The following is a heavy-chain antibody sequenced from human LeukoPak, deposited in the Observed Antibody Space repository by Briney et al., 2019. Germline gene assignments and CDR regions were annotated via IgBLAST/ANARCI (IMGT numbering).Heavy chain of an antibody. Sequence: GGSLRLSCVASGFTFNNAWKSWVRQAPGKGLEWVGRIKHKADGGTTDYGAPVKGRFTISRDDSKNTLYLQMNNLKNEDTAVYYCTTFSYDFWSGSEGGYFDHWGQGTLVAVSS. CDR2: IKHKADGGTT. CDR3: TTFSYDFWSGSEGGYFDH. V-gene: IGHV3-15*01. D-gene: IGHD3-3*01. CDR1: GFTFNNAW. J-gene: IGHJ4*02.